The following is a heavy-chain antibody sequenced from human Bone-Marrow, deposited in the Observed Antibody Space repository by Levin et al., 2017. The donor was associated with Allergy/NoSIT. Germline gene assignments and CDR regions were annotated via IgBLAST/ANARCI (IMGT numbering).Heavy chain of an antibody. J-gene: IGHJ4*02. V-gene: IGHV1-2*02. CDR1: GYTFTGYY. CDR2: INPNSGGT. Sequence: ASVKVSCKASGYTFTGYYMHWVRQAPGQGLEWMGWINPNSGGTNYAQKFQGRVTMTRDTSISTAYMELSRLRSDDTAVYYCARVHYDILTGFDYWGQGTLVTVSS. D-gene: IGHD3-9*01. CDR3: ARVHYDILTGFDY.